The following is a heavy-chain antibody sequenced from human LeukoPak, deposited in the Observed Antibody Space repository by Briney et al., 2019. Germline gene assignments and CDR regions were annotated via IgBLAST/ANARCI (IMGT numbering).Heavy chain of an antibody. D-gene: IGHD6-13*01. CDR2: IIPIVGIP. Sequence: SVKVSCKASGYTFTSYGISWVRQAPGQGLEWMGRIIPIVGIPNYARKFQGRLTITADKSTSTAYMELSSLTSEDTAVYYCARGVVAADTDWFDPWGQGTLVTVSS. CDR1: GYTFTSYG. J-gene: IGHJ5*02. V-gene: IGHV1-69*04. CDR3: ARGVVAADTDWFDP.